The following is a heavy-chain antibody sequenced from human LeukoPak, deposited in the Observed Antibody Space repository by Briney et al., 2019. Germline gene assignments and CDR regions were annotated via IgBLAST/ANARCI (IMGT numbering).Heavy chain of an antibody. Sequence: GGSLRLSCAASGFTFSNAWMSWVRQAPGKGLEWVGRIKSISDGATTDYAAPVKGRFTISREDSKNTLYLQMNGLKTEDTAVYYCTTNPKYFDYWGQGTLVTVSS. V-gene: IGHV3-15*01. CDR3: TTNPKYFDY. CDR1: GFTFSNAW. CDR2: IKSISDGATT. J-gene: IGHJ4*02.